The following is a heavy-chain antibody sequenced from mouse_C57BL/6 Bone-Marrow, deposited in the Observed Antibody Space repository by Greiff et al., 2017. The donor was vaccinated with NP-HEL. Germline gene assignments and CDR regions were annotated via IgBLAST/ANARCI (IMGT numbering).Heavy chain of an antibody. CDR2: IDPSDSYT. Sequence: QVQLQQPGAELVMPGASVKLSCKASGYTFTSYWMHWVKQRPGQGLEWIGEIDPSDSYTNYNQKFKGKSTLTVDKSSSTAYMQLSSLTSEDSAVYYCASRGELRGVYAMDYWGQGTSVTVSS. CDR1: GYTFTSYW. CDR3: ASRGELRGVYAMDY. J-gene: IGHJ4*01. V-gene: IGHV1-69*01. D-gene: IGHD1-1*01.